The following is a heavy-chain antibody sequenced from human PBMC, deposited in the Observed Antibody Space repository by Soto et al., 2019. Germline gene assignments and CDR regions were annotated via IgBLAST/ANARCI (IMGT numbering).Heavy chain of an antibody. CDR3: ARDLNPHIAAAGFTNYYYYYGMDV. V-gene: IGHV3-30-3*01. CDR2: ISYDGSNK. Sequence: PGGSLRLSRAASGFTFSSYAMHWVRHAPGKGLEWVAVISYDGSNKYYADSVKGRFTISRDNSKNTLYLQMNSLRAEDTAVYYCARDLNPHIAAAGFTNYYYYYGMDVWGQGTTDTVSS. CDR1: GFTFSSYA. D-gene: IGHD6-13*01. J-gene: IGHJ6*02.